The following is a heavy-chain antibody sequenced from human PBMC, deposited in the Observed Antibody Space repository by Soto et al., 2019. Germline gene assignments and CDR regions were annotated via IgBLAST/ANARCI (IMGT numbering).Heavy chain of an antibody. J-gene: IGHJ5*02. V-gene: IGHV4-4*02. CDR3: ARVSSGSYYRWFDP. CDR1: GGSISSSNW. D-gene: IGHD1-26*01. CDR2: IYHSGST. Sequence: PSETLSLTCAVSGGSISSSNWWSWVRQPPGKGLEWIGEIYHSGSTNYNPSLKSRVTISVDKSKNQFSLKLSSVTAADTAVYYCARVSSGSYYRWFDPWGQGTLVTVSS.